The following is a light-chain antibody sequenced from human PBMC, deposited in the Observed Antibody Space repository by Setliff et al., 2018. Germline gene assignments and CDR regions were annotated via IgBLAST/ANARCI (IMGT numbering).Light chain of an antibody. CDR1: SGDVGGYNY. Sequence: QSALAQPRSVSGSPGQSVTISCTGTSGDVGGYNYVSWCQQRPGTAPKLMIYDVSKRPSGAPDRFSGSKSGNTAYLTISGLQADDEADYYCCSYAGTYSSLYVFGTGTKV. J-gene: IGLJ1*01. V-gene: IGLV2-11*01. CDR2: DVS. CDR3: CSYAGTYSSLYV.